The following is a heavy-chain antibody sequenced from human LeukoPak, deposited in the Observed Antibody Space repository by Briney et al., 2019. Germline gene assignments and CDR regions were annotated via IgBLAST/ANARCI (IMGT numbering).Heavy chain of an antibody. CDR2: ISDIGSI. V-gene: IGHV4-59*08. Sequence: SETLSLTCTVSGGSISSYYWSWIRQPPGKGLERIAYISDIGSINYNPSLKSRVTISLDTSKNQFSLKLSSVTAADTAVYYCAGHHPRNTVDFWGQGTLVTVSS. CDR1: GGSISSYY. J-gene: IGHJ4*02. CDR3: AGHHPRNTVDF. D-gene: IGHD2/OR15-2a*01.